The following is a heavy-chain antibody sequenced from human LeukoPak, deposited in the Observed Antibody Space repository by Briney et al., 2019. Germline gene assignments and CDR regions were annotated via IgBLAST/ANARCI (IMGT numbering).Heavy chain of an antibody. D-gene: IGHD3-10*01. CDR3: ARSVRGVMKFDY. CDR2: INPSGGST. Sequence: ASVKVSCKASGYTFTSYYMHWVRQAPGQGLEWMGIINPSGGSTSYAQKFQGRVTMTRDMSTSTVYMELSSLRSDDTAVYYCARSVRGVMKFDYWGQGTLVTVSS. CDR1: GYTFTSYY. J-gene: IGHJ4*02. V-gene: IGHV1-46*01.